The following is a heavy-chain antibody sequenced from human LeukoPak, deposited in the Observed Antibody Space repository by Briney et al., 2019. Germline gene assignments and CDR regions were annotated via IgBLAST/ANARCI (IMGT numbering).Heavy chain of an antibody. V-gene: IGHV3-74*01. CDR3: VRRHPPPSTCPTSYGMDV. D-gene: IGHD2-2*01. J-gene: IGHJ6*02. Sequence: GGSLRLSCAASGFTFSGYWMHWVRQAPGKGLVWVSRINTDGSSTTYADSVKGRFTISRDNAKNTLYLQMNSLRVEDTAVYHCVRRHPPPSTCPTSYGMDVWGQGTTVTVSS. CDR2: INTDGSST. CDR1: GFTFSGYW.